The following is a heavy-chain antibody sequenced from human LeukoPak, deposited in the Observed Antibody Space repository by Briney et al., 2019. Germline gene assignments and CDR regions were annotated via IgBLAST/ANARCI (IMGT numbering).Heavy chain of an antibody. CDR2: IYYTGST. Sequence: PSETLSLTCTVSGGSISSYYWSWIRQPPGKGLEWIGYIYYTGSTNYNPSLKSRVSISVDTSKNQLSLKLSSVTAADTAVYYCARHGGYHSPIDYWGQGTLVTVSS. V-gene: IGHV4-59*08. CDR3: ARHGGYHSPIDY. D-gene: IGHD3-22*01. J-gene: IGHJ4*02. CDR1: GGSISSYY.